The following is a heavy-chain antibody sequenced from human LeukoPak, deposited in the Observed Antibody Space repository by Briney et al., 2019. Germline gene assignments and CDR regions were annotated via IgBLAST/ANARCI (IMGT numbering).Heavy chain of an antibody. CDR2: IRYDGNNK. CDR3: ARGGNYREHFDY. D-gene: IGHD1-7*01. J-gene: IGHJ4*02. V-gene: IGHV3-30*02. CDR1: GFTFSTYG. Sequence: GGSLRLSCAASGFTFSTYGMHWVRQAPGKGLEWVAFIRYDGNNKYYADSVKGRFTISRDNSKNTLYLQMNSLRAEDTAVYYCARGGNYREHFDYWGQGTLVTVSS.